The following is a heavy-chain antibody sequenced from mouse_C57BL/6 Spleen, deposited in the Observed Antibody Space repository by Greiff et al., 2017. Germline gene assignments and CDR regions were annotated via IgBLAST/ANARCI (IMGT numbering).Heavy chain of an antibody. J-gene: IGHJ4*01. CDR3: ARRYYGSSYAMDY. CDR2: ISGGGGNT. Sequence: EVKLEESGGGLVKPGGSLKLSCAASGFTFSSYTMSWVRQTPEKRLEWVATISGGGGNTYYPDSVKGRFTISRDNAKNTLYLQMSSLRSEDTALYYCARRYYGSSYAMDYWGQGTSVTVSS. V-gene: IGHV5-9*01. D-gene: IGHD1-1*01. CDR1: GFTFSSYT.